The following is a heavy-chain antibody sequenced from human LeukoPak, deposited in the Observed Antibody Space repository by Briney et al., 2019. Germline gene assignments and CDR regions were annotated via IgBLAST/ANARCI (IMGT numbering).Heavy chain of an antibody. Sequence: PSETLSLTCTVSGGSISSYYWSWIRQPAGKGLEWIGRIYTSGSTNYNPSLKSRVTMSVDTSKNQFSLKLSSVTAADTAVYYCARSELLWFGGVNSGFDYWGQGTLVTVSS. CDR2: IYTSGST. J-gene: IGHJ4*02. CDR1: GGSISSYY. CDR3: ARSELLWFGGVNSGFDY. V-gene: IGHV4-4*07. D-gene: IGHD3-10*01.